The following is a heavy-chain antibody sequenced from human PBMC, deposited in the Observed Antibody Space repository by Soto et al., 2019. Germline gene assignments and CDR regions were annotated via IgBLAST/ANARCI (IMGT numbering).Heavy chain of an antibody. CDR3: AKRSNTPAAMKSPFDY. CDR2: ISDSGGST. D-gene: IGHD2-2*01. CDR1: GFTFSSYA. J-gene: IGHJ4*02. V-gene: IGHV3-23*01. Sequence: EVQLLESGGGLLQPGGSLRLSCAASGFTFSSYAMNWVRQAPGKGLEWVSTISDSGGSTYYADSVKGRFTISRDNSNNTLYLQMNSPRAEDTAVYYCAKRSNTPAAMKSPFDYWGQGTLVTVSS.